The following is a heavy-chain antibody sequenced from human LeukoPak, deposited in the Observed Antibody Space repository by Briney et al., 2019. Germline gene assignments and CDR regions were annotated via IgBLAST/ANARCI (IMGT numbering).Heavy chain of an antibody. CDR3: AKGANPGYDILTGYYPDY. Sequence: PGGSLRLSCAASGFTFSSYGMHWVRQAPGKGLEWVAFIRYDGSNKYYADSVKGRFTISRDNSMNTLYLQMNSLRAEDTAVYYCAKGANPGYDILTGYYPDYWGQGTLVTVSS. CDR1: GFTFSSYG. V-gene: IGHV3-30*02. CDR2: IRYDGSNK. D-gene: IGHD3-9*01. J-gene: IGHJ4*02.